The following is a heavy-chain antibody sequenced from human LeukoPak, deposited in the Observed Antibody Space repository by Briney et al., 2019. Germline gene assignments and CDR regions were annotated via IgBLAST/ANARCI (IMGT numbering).Heavy chain of an antibody. CDR1: GFTFSSYW. J-gene: IGHJ3*02. CDR3: ARVGMTTVTTGAFDI. CDR2: INTDGSRT. Sequence: GGSLRLSCAASGFTFSSYWMHWVRQAPGKGLVWVSRINTDGSRTSYADSVKGRFTIPRDNAKNTLYLQMNSLRAEDTAVYYCARVGMTTVTTGAFDIWGQGTMVTVSS. V-gene: IGHV3-74*01. D-gene: IGHD4-11*01.